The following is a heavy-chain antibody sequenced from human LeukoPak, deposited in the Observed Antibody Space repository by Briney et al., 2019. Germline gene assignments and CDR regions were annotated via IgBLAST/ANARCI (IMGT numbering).Heavy chain of an antibody. CDR1: GFTFSSYW. J-gene: IGHJ6*04. D-gene: IGHD3-10*02. V-gene: IGHV3-74*01. CDR3: AELGITMIGGV. CDR2: INSDGRST. Sequence: GGSLRLSCAAPGFTFSSYWMHWVRQAPGKGLVGVSRINSDGRSTNYADSVKGRFTISRDNAKNTLYLQMNSLRAEDTAVYYCAELGITMIGGVWGKGTTVTISS.